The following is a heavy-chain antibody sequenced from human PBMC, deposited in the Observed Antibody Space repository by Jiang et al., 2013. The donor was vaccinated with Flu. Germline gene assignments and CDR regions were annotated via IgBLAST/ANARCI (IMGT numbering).Heavy chain of an antibody. CDR3: AREVEAVAVDWFDP. J-gene: IGHJ5*02. D-gene: IGHD6-19*01. Sequence: EWIGFIYHSGSTRYNPXLKSRVTISIDTSKNQFSLNLSSVTAADTAVYYCAREVEAVAVDWFDPWGQGTRVTVSS. V-gene: IGHV4-59*01. CDR2: IYHSGST.